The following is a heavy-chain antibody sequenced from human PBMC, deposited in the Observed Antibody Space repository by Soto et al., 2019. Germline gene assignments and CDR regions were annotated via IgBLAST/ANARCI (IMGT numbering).Heavy chain of an antibody. CDR1: GFSLSTSGVG. D-gene: IGHD6-13*01. Sequence: QITLKESGPTVVKPTQTLTLTCTFSGFSLSTSGVGVGWIRQPPGKALAWLALLYCDNDKRYSPSLKTRLTINKDTPSNQVVLTMTNMDPVDTATYYCAFRQEYRGSWVSGWFDPWGQGTLVTVSS. CDR3: AFRQEYRGSWVSGWFDP. J-gene: IGHJ5*02. CDR2: LYCDNDK. V-gene: IGHV2-5*02.